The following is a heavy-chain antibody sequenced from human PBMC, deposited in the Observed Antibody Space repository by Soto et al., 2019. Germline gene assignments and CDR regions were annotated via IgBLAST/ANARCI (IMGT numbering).Heavy chain of an antibody. V-gene: IGHV1-69*13. Sequence: VASVKVSCKASGGTFSSYAISWVRQAPGQGLEWMGGIIPIFGTANYAQKFQGRVTITADESTSTAYMELSSLRSEDTAVYYCAIVSITGTGGDWFDPWGQGTLVTVSS. CDR1: GGTFSSYA. CDR3: AIVSITGTGGDWFDP. J-gene: IGHJ5*02. D-gene: IGHD1-20*01. CDR2: IIPIFGTA.